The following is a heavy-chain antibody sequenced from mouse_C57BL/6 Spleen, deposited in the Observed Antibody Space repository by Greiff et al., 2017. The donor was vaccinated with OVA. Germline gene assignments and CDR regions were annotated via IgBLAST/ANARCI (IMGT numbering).Heavy chain of an antibody. J-gene: IGHJ1*03. CDR3: TRGWYFDV. Sequence: VQLQQSGAELVRPGASVTLSCKASGYTFTDYEMHWVKQTPVHGLEWIGAIDPETGGTAYTQKFKGKAILTADKSSSTAYMELRSLTAEDSAVYYCTRGWYFDVWGTGTTVTVSS. V-gene: IGHV1-15*01. CDR1: GYTFTDYE. CDR2: IDPETGGT.